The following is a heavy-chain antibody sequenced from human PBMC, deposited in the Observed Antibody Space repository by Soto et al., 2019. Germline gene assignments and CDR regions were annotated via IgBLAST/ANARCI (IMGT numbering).Heavy chain of an antibody. CDR2: ISSSSSTI. J-gene: IGHJ6*02. V-gene: IGHV3-48*02. Sequence: GSLRLSCAASGFTLSSYSMNWVRQAPGKGLEWVSYISSSSSTIYYADSVKGRFTISRDNAKNSLYLQMNSLRDEDTAVYYCARDTSQLYYYYVMDVWGQGTTVTVSS. CDR3: ARDTSQLYYYYVMDV. D-gene: IGHD6-13*01. CDR1: GFTLSSYS.